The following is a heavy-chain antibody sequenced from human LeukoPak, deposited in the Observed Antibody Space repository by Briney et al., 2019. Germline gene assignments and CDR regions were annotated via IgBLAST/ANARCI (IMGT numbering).Heavy chain of an antibody. CDR1: GFTFSSYW. D-gene: IGHD6-13*01. V-gene: IGHV3-74*01. CDR2: INSDGSRI. Sequence: GGSLRLSCAASGFTFSSYWMHWVRQAPGKGLVWVSRINSDGSRIRYADSVKGRFTISRDNAKNTLYLQMNSLRAEDTAVYYCAKWSSSWYFGAFDIWGQGTMVTVSS. CDR3: AKWSSSWYFGAFDI. J-gene: IGHJ3*02.